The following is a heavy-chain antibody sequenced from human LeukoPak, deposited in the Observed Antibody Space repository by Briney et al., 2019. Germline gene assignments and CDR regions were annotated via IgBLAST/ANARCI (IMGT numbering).Heavy chain of an antibody. V-gene: IGHV4-59*01. J-gene: IGHJ4*02. CDR2: IYYSGST. CDR3: ARVFYDNIDY. Sequence: PSETLSLTCIVSGGSISSYYWSWIRQPPGKGLEWIGYIYYSGSTNYNPSLKSRVTISVHTSKNQFSLKLSSVTAADTAVYYCARVFYDNIDYWGQGTLVTVSS. CDR1: GGSISSYY. D-gene: IGHD5/OR15-5a*01.